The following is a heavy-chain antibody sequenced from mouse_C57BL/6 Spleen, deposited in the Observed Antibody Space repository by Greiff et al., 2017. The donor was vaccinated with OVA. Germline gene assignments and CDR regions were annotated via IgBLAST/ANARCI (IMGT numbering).Heavy chain of an antibody. Sequence: VQLQQPGAELVMPGASVKLSCKASGYTFTSYWMHWVKQRPGQGLEWIGEIDPSDSYTKYNQKFKGKSTLTVDKSSSTAYMQLSSLTTEDSAVYYCARWGATVVGYVDVWGTGTTVTVSS. CDR2: IDPSDSYT. CDR3: ARWGATVVGYVDV. J-gene: IGHJ1*03. D-gene: IGHD1-1*01. V-gene: IGHV1-69*01. CDR1: GYTFTSYW.